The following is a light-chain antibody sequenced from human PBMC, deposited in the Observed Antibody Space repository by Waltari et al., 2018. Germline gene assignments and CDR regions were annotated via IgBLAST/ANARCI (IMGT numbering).Light chain of an antibody. CDR1: NIETES. J-gene: IGLJ3*02. Sequence: SYVLTQPPSVSVAPGQTATIACGGDNIETESVHWYQQKPGQAPALVVYADTARPSGIPERFSGSKSGNMAALTISRVEAGDEADYYCQVWDSNNDHWVFGGGTKLTVL. CDR3: QVWDSNNDHWV. CDR2: ADT. V-gene: IGLV3-21*02.